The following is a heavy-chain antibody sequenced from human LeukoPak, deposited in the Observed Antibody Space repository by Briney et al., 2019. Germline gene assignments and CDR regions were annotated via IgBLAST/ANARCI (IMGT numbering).Heavy chain of an antibody. J-gene: IGHJ3*02. CDR3: ARNDGDM. D-gene: IGHD3-16*01. V-gene: IGHV4-59*08. CDR1: GFTFSNYN. Sequence: GSLRLSCAASGFTFSNYNMNWVRQAPGKGLEWIGYIYYSRSTNYTPSLKSRVTIGVDRSKNQLSLKLSSVTAADTAVYYCARNDGDMGGQATMVTVSS. CDR2: IYYSRST.